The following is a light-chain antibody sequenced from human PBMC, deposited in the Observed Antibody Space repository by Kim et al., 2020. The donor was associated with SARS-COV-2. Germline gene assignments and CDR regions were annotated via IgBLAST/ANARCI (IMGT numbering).Light chain of an antibody. V-gene: IGLV3-21*03. CDR1: NIGSNS. CDR2: DDS. Sequence: PGNTVRITGRGNNIGSNSVHWYQQKPGQAPVLVVYDDSHRPSGIPERFSVSNSGNTATLTISRVEAGDEADYYCQVWDSSSDDVVFGGGTQLTVL. CDR3: QVWDSSSDDVV. J-gene: IGLJ2*01.